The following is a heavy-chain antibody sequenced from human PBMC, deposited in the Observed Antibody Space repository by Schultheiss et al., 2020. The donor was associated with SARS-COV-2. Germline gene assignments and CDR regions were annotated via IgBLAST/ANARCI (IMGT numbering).Heavy chain of an antibody. J-gene: IGHJ4*02. D-gene: IGHD3-3*01. CDR1: GGSISSYY. CDR2: INHSGST. V-gene: IGHV4-34*01. Sequence: LETLSLTCTVSGGSISSYYWSWIRQPPGKGLEWIGEINHSGSTNYNPSLKSRVTISVDTSKNQFSLKLSSGTAADTAVYYCARGRRDPGEWDYWGQGTLVTVSS. CDR3: ARGRRDPGEWDY.